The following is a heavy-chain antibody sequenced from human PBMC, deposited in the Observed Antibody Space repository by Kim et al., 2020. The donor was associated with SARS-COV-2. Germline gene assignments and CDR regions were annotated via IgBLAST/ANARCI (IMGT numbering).Heavy chain of an antibody. Sequence: GGSLRLSCAGSGFTFSSYDMHWVRQAEGKSLEWVSVISIAGDTYYSGSVTGRFTISRAKAKYSLYLQMNSLRAGDTAVYYCARGPSYSSGWTGVDYWGQGTLVTVSS. CDR3: ARGPSYSSGWTGVDY. J-gene: IGHJ4*02. CDR1: GFTFSSYD. V-gene: IGHV3-13*04. CDR2: ISIAGDT. D-gene: IGHD6-19*01.